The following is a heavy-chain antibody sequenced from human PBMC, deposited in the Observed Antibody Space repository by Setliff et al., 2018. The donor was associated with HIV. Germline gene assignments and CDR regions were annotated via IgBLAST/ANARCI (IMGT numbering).Heavy chain of an antibody. CDR3: ARERYSGSSTDY. Sequence: GESLKISCAASGFTFSSYSMNWVRQAPGKGLEWVSYISSSSTYTHYADSVKGRFTISRDNVKNSLYLQMNSLRAEDTAVYYCARERYSGSSTDYWGQGTLVTVSS. CDR2: ISSSSTYT. CDR1: GFTFSSYS. V-gene: IGHV3-21*01. J-gene: IGHJ4*02. D-gene: IGHD1-26*01.